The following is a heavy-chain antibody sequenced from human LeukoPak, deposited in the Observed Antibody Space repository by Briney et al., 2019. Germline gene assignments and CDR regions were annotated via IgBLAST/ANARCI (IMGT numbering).Heavy chain of an antibody. V-gene: IGHV3-49*04. Sequence: GGSLRLSCTASGFTFGDYAMGWVRQAPGKGLEWVGFIRSKAYGGTTEYAASVKGRFTISRDDSKSIAYLQMNSLKTEDTAVYYCTRDRGYCSSTSCSIDYWGQGTLVTVSS. J-gene: IGHJ4*02. CDR3: TRDRGYCSSTSCSIDY. D-gene: IGHD2-2*01. CDR2: IRSKAYGGTT. CDR1: GFTFGDYA.